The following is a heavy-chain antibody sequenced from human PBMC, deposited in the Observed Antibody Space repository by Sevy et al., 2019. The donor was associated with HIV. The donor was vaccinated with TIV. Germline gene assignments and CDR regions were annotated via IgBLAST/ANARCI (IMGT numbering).Heavy chain of an antibody. CDR2: INAGNGNT. CDR1: GYTFTSYA. Sequence: ASVKVSCKASGYTFTSYAMHWVRQAPGQRLEWMGWINAGNGNTKYSQKFQGRVTITRDTSASTAYMELSSLGSEDTAVYYCAGGQLATYYYYGMDVWGQGTTVTVSS. CDR3: AGGQLATYYYYGMDV. V-gene: IGHV1-3*01. D-gene: IGHD6-13*01. J-gene: IGHJ6*02.